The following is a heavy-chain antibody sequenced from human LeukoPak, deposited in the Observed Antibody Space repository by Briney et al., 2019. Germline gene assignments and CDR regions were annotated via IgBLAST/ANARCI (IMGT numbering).Heavy chain of an antibody. D-gene: IGHD1-26*01. CDR1: GFTVNNYY. CDR3: ARMFGGNYYGYYFDY. J-gene: IGHJ4*02. CDR2: LYSGGMT. V-gene: IGHV3-53*01. Sequence: GGSLRLSCAASGFTVNNYYMTWVRQAPGKGLECVSILYSGGMTYYADSVKGRFTISTDTSKNTVNLQMSSLRAEDTAIYYCARMFGGNYYGYYFDYWGQGSMLTVSS.